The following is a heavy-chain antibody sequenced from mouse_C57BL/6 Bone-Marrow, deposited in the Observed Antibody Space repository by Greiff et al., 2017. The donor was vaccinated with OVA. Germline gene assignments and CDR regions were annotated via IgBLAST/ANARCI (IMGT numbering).Heavy chain of an antibody. D-gene: IGHD3-2*02. CDR2: INSDGGST. V-gene: IGHV5-2*03. CDR3: ASLDSSGTWGFAY. J-gene: IGHJ3*01. Sequence: EVMLVESGGGLVQPGESLKLSCESNEYEFPSHDMSWVRKTPEKRLELVAAINSDGGSTYYPDTMESRFIISRDNTKKTLYLQMSRLRSEDTALYYCASLDSSGTWGFAYWGQGTLVTVSA. CDR1: EYEFPSHD.